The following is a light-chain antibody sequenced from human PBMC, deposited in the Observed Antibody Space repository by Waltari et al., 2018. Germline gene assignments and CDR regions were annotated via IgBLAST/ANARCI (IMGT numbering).Light chain of an antibody. CDR2: EVS. CDR1: SSDVGVYHY. V-gene: IGLV2-14*01. CDR3: SSYTSSSTWV. Sequence: QSALTQPASVSGSPGQSISISCTGTSSDVGVYHYVSWYQQYPGKAPKLIIYEVSNRPSGVSNRFSGSKSDNTASLTISGLQAEDEADYYCSSYTSSSTWVFGGGTKLTVL. J-gene: IGLJ3*02.